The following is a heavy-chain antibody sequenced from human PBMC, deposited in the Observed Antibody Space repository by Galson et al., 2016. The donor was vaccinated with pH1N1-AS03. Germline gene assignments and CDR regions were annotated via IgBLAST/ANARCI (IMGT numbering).Heavy chain of an antibody. D-gene: IGHD3-22*01. V-gene: IGHV5-51*03. CDR2: MYPEDSDI. Sequence: QSGAEVKKPGESLKISCKVSGYNFMSYWIGWVRQMPGKGLEWLGIMYPEDSDIRYSPSLRGQVTLSADKSISTANLQWTSLEASDTAISYCARPAHYDSSGRVSLYFWGQGTILIVS. CDR3: ARPAHYDSSGRVSLYF. CDR1: GYNFMSYW. J-gene: IGHJ3*01.